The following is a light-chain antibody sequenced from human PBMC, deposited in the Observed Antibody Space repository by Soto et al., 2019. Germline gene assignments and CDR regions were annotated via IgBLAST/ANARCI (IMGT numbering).Light chain of an antibody. CDR2: GAS. Sequence: EIVLTQSPATLSVSPGERATLSCRASQSVGYTVAWYQQKPGHPPRLLIYGASNRANGIPARFSVSGSGTDFTLTISSLQSADSAVYYCPHSYNGLSFGGGTTVDIK. CDR1: QSVGYT. V-gene: IGKV3-15*01. CDR3: PHSYNGLS. J-gene: IGKJ4*01.